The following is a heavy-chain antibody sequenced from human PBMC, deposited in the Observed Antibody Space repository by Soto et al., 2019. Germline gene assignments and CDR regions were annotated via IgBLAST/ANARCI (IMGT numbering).Heavy chain of an antibody. V-gene: IGHV1-2*04. Sequence: ASVKVSCKASGYTFTGYYMHWVRQAPGQGLEWMGWINPNTGGTNYAQKFQGWVTMTRDTSTSTAYMELSRLRSEDTAVYYCARVPSLSEDYFQNWGQAPLVTVSS. J-gene: IGHJ1*01. D-gene: IGHD2-15*01. CDR1: GYTFTGYY. CDR3: ARVPSLSEDYFQN. CDR2: INPNTGGT.